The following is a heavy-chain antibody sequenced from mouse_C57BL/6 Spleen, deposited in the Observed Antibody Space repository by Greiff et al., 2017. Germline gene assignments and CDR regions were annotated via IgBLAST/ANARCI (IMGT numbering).Heavy chain of an antibody. Sequence: VQLQQSGAELVKPGASVKLSCKASGYTFTSYWMHWVKQRPGQGLEWIGNINPSNGDTKYNQKFKDKATLTVDKSSSTAYMQLSSLTYEDSAFYYCASANYCGSSPRSMDYWGQGTSLTVSS. V-gene: IGHV1-7*01. CDR2: INPSNGDT. D-gene: IGHD1-1*01. CDR1: GYTFTSYW. J-gene: IGHJ4*01. CDR3: ASANYCGSSPRSMDY.